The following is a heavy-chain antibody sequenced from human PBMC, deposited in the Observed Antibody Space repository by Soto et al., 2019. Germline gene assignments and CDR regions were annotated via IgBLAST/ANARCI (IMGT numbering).Heavy chain of an antibody. V-gene: IGHV1-18*01. D-gene: IGHD1-7*01. CDR1: GYTFTSYG. CDR2: SSAYNGNT. J-gene: IGHJ6*02. Sequence: QVQLVQSGAEVKKPGASVKVSCKASGYTFTSYGISWVRQAPGQGLEWMGWSSAYNGNTNYAQKLKGRLTMTTDTSTSTAYMELRSLRSDDTAVYYCARVRRNYDSHHQGYYYGMDVWGQGTTVTVSS. CDR3: ARVRRNYDSHHQGYYYGMDV.